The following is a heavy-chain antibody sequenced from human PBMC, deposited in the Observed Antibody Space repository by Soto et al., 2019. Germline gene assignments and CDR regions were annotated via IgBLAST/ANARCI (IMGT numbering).Heavy chain of an antibody. Sequence: SETLSLTCSVSGGSISSSSYYWGWIRQPPGKGQEWIGSIYYSGSTYYNPSLKSRVTISADTSKNQFSLKLSSVTAADTAVYYCARSMVATYYFDYWGQGTLVTVS. CDR1: GGSISSSSYY. J-gene: IGHJ4*02. D-gene: IGHD5-12*01. V-gene: IGHV4-39*01. CDR2: IYYSGST. CDR3: ARSMVATYYFDY.